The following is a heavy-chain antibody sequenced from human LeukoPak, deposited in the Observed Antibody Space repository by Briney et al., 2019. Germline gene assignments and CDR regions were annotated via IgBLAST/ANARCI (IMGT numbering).Heavy chain of an antibody. V-gene: IGHV3-15*01. CDR1: GFTFSNAW. D-gene: IGHD5-24*01. J-gene: IGHJ4*02. Sequence: NPGGSLRLSCATSGFTFSNAWMSCVRQAPGKGPEWGGRIKSITDGGTADYAAPVKGRFIISRHESKNTLYLQMNSLKTEDTAVYYCTPQMATMRWGQGTLVTVSS. CDR2: IKSITDGGTA. CDR3: TPQMATMR.